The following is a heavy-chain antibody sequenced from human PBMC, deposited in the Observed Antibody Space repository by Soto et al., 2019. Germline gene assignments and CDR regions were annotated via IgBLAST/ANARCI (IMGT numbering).Heavy chain of an antibody. CDR1: GGSISSYY. CDR3: ARPLFGRGNWFDP. V-gene: IGHV4-39*07. Sequence: SETLSLTCTVSGGSISSYYWGWIRQPPGKGLEWIGSIYYSGSTYYNPSLKSRVTISVDTSKNQFSLKLSSVTAADTAVYYCARPLFGRGNWFDPWGQGTLVTVSS. J-gene: IGHJ5*02. D-gene: IGHD3-10*01. CDR2: IYYSGST.